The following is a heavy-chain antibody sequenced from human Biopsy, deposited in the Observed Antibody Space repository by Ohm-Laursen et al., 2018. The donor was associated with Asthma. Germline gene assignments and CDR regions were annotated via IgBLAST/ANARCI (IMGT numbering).Heavy chain of an antibody. CDR2: ISSRGSNI. Sequence: SLRLSCAASGFTFRDYYMTWIRQAPGKGLEWVAYISSRGSNIFYADSVKGRFTISRDNAKKSLFLEMNSLTVEDTAVYFCARGDSGGWSHYYFDYWGQGTLVTVSS. CDR3: ARGDSGGWSHYYFDY. CDR1: GFTFRDYY. J-gene: IGHJ4*02. D-gene: IGHD2-15*01. V-gene: IGHV3-11*01.